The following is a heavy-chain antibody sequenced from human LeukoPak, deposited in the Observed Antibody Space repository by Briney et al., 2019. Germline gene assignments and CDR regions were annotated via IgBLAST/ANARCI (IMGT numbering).Heavy chain of an antibody. CDR1: GASISGYY. Sequence: SGTLSLTCTVSGASISGYYWSWIRQPPGKGLEWIGYIYYSGSANYNPSLKSRVTLSVDTSKNQFSLKLSSVTAADTAVYYCARVDYYSFYFDYWGQGTLVTVSS. CDR3: ARVDYYSFYFDY. CDR2: IYYSGSA. V-gene: IGHV4-59*01. J-gene: IGHJ4*02. D-gene: IGHD3-22*01.